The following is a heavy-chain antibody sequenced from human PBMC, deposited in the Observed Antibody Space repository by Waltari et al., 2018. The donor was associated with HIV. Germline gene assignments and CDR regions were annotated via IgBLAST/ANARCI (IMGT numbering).Heavy chain of an antibody. CDR1: GYLYIPSS. V-gene: IGHV3-21*06. CDR3: TRANGPSDY. Sequence: EVQIVQSGGGLVKPGESLRLWWHVPGYLYIPSSMNWVRQSPGKGLEWVSSINSRGSFIYYSDSVKGRFTVARDNTNNSLYLQMNNLRDDDTAVYFCTRANGPSDYWGQGVLVTVSS. J-gene: IGHJ4*02. CDR2: INSRGSFI. D-gene: IGHD2-8*01.